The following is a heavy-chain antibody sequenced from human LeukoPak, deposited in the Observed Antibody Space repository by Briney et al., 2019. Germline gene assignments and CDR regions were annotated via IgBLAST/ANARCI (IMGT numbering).Heavy chain of an antibody. J-gene: IGHJ6*03. Sequence: SVNVSCQASRGTFSSYNISWVGQAPGQAREWMGRIIPILCIANYAQQFEGRVTITADQSTSPAYMELSSLRSEDTAVFYCASGSYYYYYYMDVWGKGTTVTVSS. CDR3: ASGSYYYYYYMDV. V-gene: IGHV1-69*02. CDR2: IIPILCIA. CDR1: RGTFSSYN. D-gene: IGHD1-26*01.